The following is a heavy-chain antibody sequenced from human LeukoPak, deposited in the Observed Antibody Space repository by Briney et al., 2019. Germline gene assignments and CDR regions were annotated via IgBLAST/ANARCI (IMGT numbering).Heavy chain of an antibody. Sequence: GGSLRLSCAASGFTFSSYSMNWVRQAPGKGLEWVSSISSSSYIYYADSVKGRFTISRDNAKNSLYLQMNSLRAEDTAVYYCARFMSVGDYIFDYWGQGTLVTVSS. D-gene: IGHD4-17*01. CDR1: GFTFSSYS. CDR2: ISSSSYI. J-gene: IGHJ4*02. V-gene: IGHV3-21*01. CDR3: ARFMSVGDYIFDY.